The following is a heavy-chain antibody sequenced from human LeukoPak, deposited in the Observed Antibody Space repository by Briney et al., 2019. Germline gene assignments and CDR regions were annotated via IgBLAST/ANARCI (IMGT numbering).Heavy chain of an antibody. CDR2: ISYDGSNK. Sequence: GGSLRLSCAASGFTFSSYGMHWVRQAPGKGLEWVAVISYDGSNKYYADSVKGRFTISRDNSKNTLYLQMNSLRAEDTDVYYCAKVSIAAAGAYYFDYWGQGTLVTVSS. CDR3: AKVSIAAAGAYYFDY. V-gene: IGHV3-30*18. CDR1: GFTFSSYG. J-gene: IGHJ4*02. D-gene: IGHD6-13*01.